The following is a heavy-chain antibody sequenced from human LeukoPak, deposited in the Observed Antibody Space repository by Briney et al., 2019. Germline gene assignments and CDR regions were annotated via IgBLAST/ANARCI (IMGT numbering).Heavy chain of an antibody. D-gene: IGHD3-9*01. J-gene: IGHJ4*02. CDR2: VSSDSYAT. CDR3: AREPAGTYFDANDYLDL. V-gene: IGHV3-48*03. CDR1: GFRLSRYE. Sequence: GGSLRLSCSASGFRLSRYEMNWVRQAPGKGLEWISYVSSDSYATYHSDSAEGRFTMSRDNAKNSVYLQMTSLRADDTALYFCAREPAGTYFDANDYLDLWGQGTQVIVSS.